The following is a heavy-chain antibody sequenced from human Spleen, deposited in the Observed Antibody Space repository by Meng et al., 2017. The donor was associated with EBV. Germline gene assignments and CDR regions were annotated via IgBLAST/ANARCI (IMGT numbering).Heavy chain of an antibody. D-gene: IGHD3-10*01. CDR2: ISAYSGNT. V-gene: IGHV1-18*01. CDR1: GYTFTNYG. CDR3: ASESGRGFTPDY. Sequence: QVQLVQSGAEVKQPGASVKVSCQASGYTFTNYGISWVRQAPGQGLEWMGWISAYSGNTYYAQKLQGRVTMTTDTSTSTAYMELRSLRSDDTAVYYCASESGRGFTPDYWGQGTLVTVSS. J-gene: IGHJ4*02.